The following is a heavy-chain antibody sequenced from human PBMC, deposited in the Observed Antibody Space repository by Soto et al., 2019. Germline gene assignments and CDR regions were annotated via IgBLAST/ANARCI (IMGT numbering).Heavy chain of an antibody. J-gene: IGHJ4*02. CDR2: IIPIFGTA. CDR1: GGTFSRYS. D-gene: IGHD2-15*01. V-gene: IGHV1-69*13. Sequence: SVQVSCQASGGTFSRYSISWVRQAPGQGLGWMGGIIPIFGTANYAQKFQGRVTITADESTSTAYMELSSLRSEDTAVYYCARAWPHCSGGSCYQYYFDYWGQGTLV. CDR3: ARAWPHCSGGSCYQYYFDY.